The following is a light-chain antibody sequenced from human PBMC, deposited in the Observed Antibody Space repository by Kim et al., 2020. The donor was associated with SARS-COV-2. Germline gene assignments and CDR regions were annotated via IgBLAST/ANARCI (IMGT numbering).Light chain of an antibody. Sequence: GQRVTISCSGSFSNGGRNTVNWYQQLPGTAPKLLIFGYNQRPSGVPDRFSGSKSGTSASLAISGLQSEDEADYYCAASDDNLNGVGFGGGTQLTVL. CDR3: AASDDNLNGVG. CDR1: FSNGGRNT. V-gene: IGLV1-44*01. CDR2: GYN. J-gene: IGLJ2*01.